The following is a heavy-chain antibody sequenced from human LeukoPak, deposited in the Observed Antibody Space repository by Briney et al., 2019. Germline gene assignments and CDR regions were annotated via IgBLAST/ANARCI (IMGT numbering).Heavy chain of an antibody. CDR1: SYSISNGYY. D-gene: IGHD6-19*01. Sequence: SETLSLTCTVSSYSISNGYYWGWIRQPPGKGLEWIGTMFHSGNTFYNPSLMSRVTISLDTSKNQFSLKLSSVTAADTAVYYCARAIAGYSSGWYGYWGQGTLVTVSS. V-gene: IGHV4-38-2*02. CDR3: ARAIAGYSSGWYGY. CDR2: MFHSGNT. J-gene: IGHJ4*02.